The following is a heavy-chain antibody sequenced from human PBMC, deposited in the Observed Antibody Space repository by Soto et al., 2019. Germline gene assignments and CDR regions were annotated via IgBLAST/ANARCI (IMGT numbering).Heavy chain of an antibody. CDR3: ARVSSCSGGSCYFQGFDY. V-gene: IGHV4-59*01. CDR1: GGSISGYS. Sequence: SETLSLTCTVSGGSISGYSLSWIRQRTGKGLEWIAYIYYSGSTSYNPSLKSRVTISVDTSKNQFSLKLSSVTAADTAVYFCARVSSCSGGSCYFQGFDYWGPGTLVTVSS. D-gene: IGHD2-15*01. J-gene: IGHJ4*02. CDR2: IYYSGST.